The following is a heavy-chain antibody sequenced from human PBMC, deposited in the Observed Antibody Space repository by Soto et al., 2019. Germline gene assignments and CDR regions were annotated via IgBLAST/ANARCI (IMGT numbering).Heavy chain of an antibody. CDR2: IIPICGTA. V-gene: IGHV1-69*13. D-gene: IGHD3-3*01. CDR3: ARASFRGSLRFLEWLLSY. Sequence: SVKVSCTPSVGTFISYAIIMLRRAPGQGLEWMGGIIPICGTANYAQKFQGRVTIIADESTSTGYMELRSLRSEDTAVYYCARASFRGSLRFLEWLLSYCGQESLFPVSS. CDR1: VGTFISYA. J-gene: IGHJ4*01.